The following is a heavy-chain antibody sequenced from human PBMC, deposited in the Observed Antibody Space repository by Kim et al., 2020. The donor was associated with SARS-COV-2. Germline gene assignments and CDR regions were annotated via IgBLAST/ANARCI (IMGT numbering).Heavy chain of an antibody. CDR1: GFTVSSYY. J-gene: IGHJ6*02. CDR2: IYSGGST. Sequence: GGSLRLSCAASGFTVSSYYMSWVRQAPGKGLEWVSVIYSGGSTYYADSVKGRFTISRDNSKNTLYLQMNSLRAEDTAVYYYARGGVVPAAYYSYGMDVWGHGTTVTVSS. D-gene: IGHD2-2*01. V-gene: IGHV3-53*01. CDR3: ARGGVVPAAYYSYGMDV.